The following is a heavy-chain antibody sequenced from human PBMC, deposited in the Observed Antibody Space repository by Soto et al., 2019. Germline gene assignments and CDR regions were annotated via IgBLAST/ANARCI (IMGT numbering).Heavy chain of an antibody. CDR1: GGSFSGYY. CDR2: INHSGST. Sequence: SETLSLTCAVYGGSFSGYYWSWIRQPPGKGLEWIGEINHSGSTNYNPSLKSRVTISVDTSKNQFSLKLSSVTAADTAVYYCARSSFHGWFDPWGQGTLVTVSS. V-gene: IGHV4-34*01. D-gene: IGHD2-2*01. J-gene: IGHJ5*02. CDR3: ARSSFHGWFDP.